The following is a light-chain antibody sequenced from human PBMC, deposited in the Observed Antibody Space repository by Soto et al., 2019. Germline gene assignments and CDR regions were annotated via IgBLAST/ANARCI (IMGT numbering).Light chain of an antibody. V-gene: IGLV2-23*01. CDR2: EGS. CDR1: SSDVGGFRL. CDR3: CSYASSTVI. Sequence: QSALTQPASVSGSPGQSITVSCTGTSSDVGGFRLVSWCHQNPGKAPKLVIYEGSKRPSGVSNRLSGSKSGNTASLTISGLQAEDEGDYYCCSYASSTVIFGGGTKLTVL. J-gene: IGLJ2*01.